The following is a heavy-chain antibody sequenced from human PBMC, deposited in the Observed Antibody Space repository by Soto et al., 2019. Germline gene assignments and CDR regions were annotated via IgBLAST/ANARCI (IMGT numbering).Heavy chain of an antibody. CDR1: GYSFTSYW. D-gene: IGHD2-2*01. V-gene: IGHV5-51*01. CDR2: IYPGDSDT. CDR3: ARHYCSSTSCYPVYYYYYGMDV. Sequence: GESLKISCKGSGYSFTSYWIGWVRQMPGKGLEWMGIIYPGDSDTRYSPSFQGQVTISADKSISTAYLQWSSLKASDTAMYYCARHYCSSTSCYPVYYYYYGMDVWGQGTTITVSS. J-gene: IGHJ6*02.